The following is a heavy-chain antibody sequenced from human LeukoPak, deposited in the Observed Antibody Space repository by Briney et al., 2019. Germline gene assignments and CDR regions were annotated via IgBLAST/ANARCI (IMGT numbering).Heavy chain of an antibody. J-gene: IGHJ5*02. CDR2: IYPGDSDT. CDR1: GYSLTSYW. CDR3: ARHLSHLSGLRNNWFDP. V-gene: IGHV5-51*01. Sequence: GESLKISCKGSGYSLTSYWIGWVRQMPGKGLEWMGIIYPGDSDTRYSPSFQGQVTISADKSISTAYLQRSSLKASDTAMYYCARHLSHLSGLRNNWFDPWGQGTLVTVSS. D-gene: IGHD5-12*01.